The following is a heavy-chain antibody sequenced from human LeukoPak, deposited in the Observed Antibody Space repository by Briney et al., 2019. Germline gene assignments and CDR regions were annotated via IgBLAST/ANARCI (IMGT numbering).Heavy chain of an antibody. J-gene: IGHJ4*02. Sequence: GGSLRLSCAASGFTFSSYAMSRVRQAPGKGLEWVSAISGSGGSTYYADSVKGRFTISRDNSKNTLYLQMNSLRAEDTAVYYCAFPGIAAAGRGLGFDYWGQGTLVTVSS. CDR3: AFPGIAAAGRGLGFDY. CDR2: ISGSGGST. D-gene: IGHD6-13*01. CDR1: GFTFSSYA. V-gene: IGHV3-23*01.